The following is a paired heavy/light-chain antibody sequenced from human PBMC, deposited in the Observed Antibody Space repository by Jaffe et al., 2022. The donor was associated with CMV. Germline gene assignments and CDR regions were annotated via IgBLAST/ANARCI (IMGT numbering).Heavy chain of an antibody. CDR2: IIPIFGTA. D-gene: IGHD5-12*01. Sequence: QVQLVQSGAEVKKPGSSVKVSCKASGGTFSSYAISWVRQAPGQGLEWMGGIIPIFGTANYAQKFQGRVTITADESTSTAYMELSSLRSEDTAVYYCARAHGYNSLVEEPSDYYYYYGMDVWGQGTTVTVSS. V-gene: IGHV1-69*01. CDR3: ARAHGYNSLVEEPSDYYYYYGMDV. J-gene: IGHJ6*02. CDR1: GGTFSSYA.
Light chain of an antibody. CDR3: QQYGSSSWT. CDR2: GAS. Sequence: EIVLTQSPGTLSLSPGERATLSCRASQSVSSSYLAWYQQKPGQAPRLLIYGASSRATGIPDRFSGSGSGTDFTLTISRLEPEDFAVYYCQQYGSSSWTFGQGTKVEIK. J-gene: IGKJ1*01. V-gene: IGKV3-20*01. CDR1: QSVSSSY.